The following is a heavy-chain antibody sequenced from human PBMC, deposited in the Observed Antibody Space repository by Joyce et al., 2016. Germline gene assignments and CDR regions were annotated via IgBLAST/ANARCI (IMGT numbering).Heavy chain of an antibody. CDR2: IRTKADRYAT. Sequence: EVQLVESGGGLVQPGGSLKLSCASSGFTFSGSTVHWVRQASGKGREWVGRIRTKADRYATAYATSVKGRFTISRDDSMSTAYLQMNSLKTEDTAVYYCTRHPLGTSGWKDAFDIWGQGTMVTVSS. D-gene: IGHD6-19*01. V-gene: IGHV3-73*02. CDR3: TRHPLGTSGWKDAFDI. J-gene: IGHJ3*02. CDR1: GFTFSGST.